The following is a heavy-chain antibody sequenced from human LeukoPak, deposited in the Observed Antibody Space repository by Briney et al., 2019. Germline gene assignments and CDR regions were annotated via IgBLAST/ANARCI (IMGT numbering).Heavy chain of an antibody. V-gene: IGHV3-66*01. CDR1: EFSVGSNY. CDR3: ARDSARRDGYNFDY. J-gene: IGHJ4*02. D-gene: IGHD5-24*01. Sequence: PGGSLRLSCAASEFSVGSNYMTWVRQAPGKGLEWVSLIYSGGSTYYADSVKGRFTISRDNSKNTLYLQMNSLRGEDTAVYYCARDSARRDGYNFDYWGQGTLVTVSS. CDR2: IYSGGST.